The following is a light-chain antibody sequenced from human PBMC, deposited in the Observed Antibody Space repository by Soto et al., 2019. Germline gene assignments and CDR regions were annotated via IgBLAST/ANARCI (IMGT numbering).Light chain of an antibody. Sequence: QSVLTQPASVSGSPGQSITISCTGTSSDVGGYNYVSWYQQYPGKAPKLMIYEVSNRPSGVSNRFSGSKSGNTASLTISGLQADDEADYYCTSYIRSSTLYYVFGTGTKGTVL. V-gene: IGLV2-14*01. CDR2: EVS. CDR3: TSYIRSSTLYYV. CDR1: SSDVGGYNY. J-gene: IGLJ1*01.